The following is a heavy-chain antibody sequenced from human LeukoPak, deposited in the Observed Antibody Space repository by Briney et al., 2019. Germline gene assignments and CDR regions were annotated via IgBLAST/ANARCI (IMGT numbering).Heavy chain of an antibody. CDR2: MNPNSCNT. D-gene: IGHD6-13*01. Sequence: PTVKVPCKASGYTFTRYGIHRARQATGQGLEWMGRMNPNSCNTGYAQKFQARVTITRKTSLSTVYLELRSLRSDDTAVDYCARGYRSSNSRFDPSDYWAQGTLVTVSS. CDR1: GYTFTRYG. CDR3: ARGYRSSNSRFDPSDY. V-gene: IGHV1-8*03. J-gene: IGHJ4*02.